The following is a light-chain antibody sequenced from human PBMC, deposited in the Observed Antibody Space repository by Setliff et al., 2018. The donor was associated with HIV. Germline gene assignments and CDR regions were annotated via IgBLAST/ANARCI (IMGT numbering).Light chain of an antibody. J-gene: IGLJ1*01. CDR1: SSDVGGYNY. CDR3: SSYTSSSTLRV. V-gene: IGLV2-14*03. CDR2: DVS. Sequence: QSALTQPASVSGSPGQSITISRTGTSSDVGGYNYVSWYQQHPGKAPKLMIYDVSKRPSGVSNRFSGSKSGSTASLTISGLQAEDEADYYCSSYTSSSTLRVFGIGTKVTV.